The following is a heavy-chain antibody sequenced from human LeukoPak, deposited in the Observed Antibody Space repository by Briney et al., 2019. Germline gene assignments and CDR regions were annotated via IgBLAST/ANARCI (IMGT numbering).Heavy chain of an antibody. CDR2: INPNSGGT. CDR3: ARVSYYYDSSGYEM. V-gene: IGHV1-2*02. J-gene: IGHJ4*02. CDR1: GYTFTGYY. Sequence: ASVKVSCKASGYTFTGYYMHWVRQAPGQGLEWMGWINPNSGGTNYAQKFQGRVTMTRDTSISTAYMELSRLRSDVTAVYYCARVSYYYDSSGYEMWGQGTLVTVSS. D-gene: IGHD3-22*01.